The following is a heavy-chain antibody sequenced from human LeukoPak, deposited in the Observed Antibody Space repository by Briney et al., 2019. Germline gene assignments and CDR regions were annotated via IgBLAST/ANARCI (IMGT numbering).Heavy chain of an antibody. CDR1: VYTFTSYG. CDR3: ARDYYGDFEAEDAFDI. D-gene: IGHD4-17*01. V-gene: IGHV1-18*01. J-gene: IGHJ3*02. CDR2: ISAYNGNT. Sequence: SVYVSCKVSVYTFTSYGISWVRQAPGQGLEWMGCISAYNGNTNYAQKLQGRVTMTTDTSTSTAYMELRSPRSDDTAVYYCARDYYGDFEAEDAFDIWGQGTMVSVSS.